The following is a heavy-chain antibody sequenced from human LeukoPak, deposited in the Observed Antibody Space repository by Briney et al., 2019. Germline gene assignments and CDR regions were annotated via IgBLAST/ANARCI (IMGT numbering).Heavy chain of an antibody. CDR3: ASHLGRDVFDY. Sequence: SETLSLTCTVSIGSTSSSLHYWGWIRQPPGKGLEWIGTTYFNGNTYYNPSLQSRVNISIDTSKNQFYLSLGSVTATDTAFYYCASHLGRDVFDYWGQGMLVAVSS. CDR2: TYFNGNT. CDR1: IGSTSSSLHY. J-gene: IGHJ4*02. V-gene: IGHV4-39*01. D-gene: IGHD1-26*01.